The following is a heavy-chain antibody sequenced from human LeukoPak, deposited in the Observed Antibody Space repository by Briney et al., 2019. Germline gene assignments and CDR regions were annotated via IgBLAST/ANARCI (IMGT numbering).Heavy chain of an antibody. CDR2: INWNGAST. CDR3: ARAVCPTIKFCDSSYFMDV. CDR1: GFSFDDLG. V-gene: IGHV3-20*04. J-gene: IGHJ6*03. D-gene: IGHD6-6*01. Sequence: PGGSLRLSCAASGFSFDDLGMTWVRQVPGKGLAWVAGINWNGASTGYADSVRGRFTISRDNAKNSLYLQMNSLRAEDTALYYCARAVCPTIKFCDSSYFMDVWGKGTTVNVS.